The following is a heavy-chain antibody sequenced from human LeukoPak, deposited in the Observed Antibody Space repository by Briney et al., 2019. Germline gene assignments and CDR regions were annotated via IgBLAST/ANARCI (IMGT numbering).Heavy chain of an antibody. Sequence: SQTLSLTCAISGDSVSSNSAAWNWIRQSPSRGLEWLGRTYYRSKWYNDYAVSVKSRITINPETSKNHFSLQLNSVTPEDTAVYYCARDYYGSGTYYFPDAFDIWGQGTMVTVSS. CDR1: GDSVSSNSAA. D-gene: IGHD3-10*01. CDR3: ARDYYGSGTYYFPDAFDI. J-gene: IGHJ3*02. V-gene: IGHV6-1*01. CDR2: TYYRSKWYN.